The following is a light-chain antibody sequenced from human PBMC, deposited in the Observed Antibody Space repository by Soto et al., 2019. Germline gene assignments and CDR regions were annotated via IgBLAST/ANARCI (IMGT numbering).Light chain of an antibody. CDR1: QSLLYSSNNKNY. J-gene: IGKJ4*01. V-gene: IGKV4-1*01. CDR3: QQYSSPPLT. Sequence: DIVMTQSPDSLAVSLGERATINCKSSQSLLYSSNNKNYLTWYQQKPGQPPKLLIYWASTRDSGVPDRFSGSGSGTDFTLTISSLQAEDVAVYYCQQYSSPPLTFGGGTKVDIK. CDR2: WAS.